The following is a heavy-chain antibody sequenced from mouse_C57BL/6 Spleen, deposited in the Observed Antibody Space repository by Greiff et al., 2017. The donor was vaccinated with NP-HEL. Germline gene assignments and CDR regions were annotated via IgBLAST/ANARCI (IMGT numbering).Heavy chain of an antibody. V-gene: IGHV1-50*01. CDR1: GYTFTSYW. CDR3: ARHYYGSTPFAY. CDR2: IDPSDSYT. D-gene: IGHD1-1*01. J-gene: IGHJ3*01. Sequence: QVQLQQPGAELVKPGASVKLSCKASGYTFTSYWMQWVNQRPGQGLEWIGEIDPSDSYTNYNQKFKGKATLTVDTSSSTAYMQLSSLTSEDSAVYYCARHYYGSTPFAYWGQGTLVTVSA.